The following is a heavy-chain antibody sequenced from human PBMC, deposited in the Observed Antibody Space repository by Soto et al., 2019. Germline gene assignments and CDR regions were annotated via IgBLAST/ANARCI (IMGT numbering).Heavy chain of an antibody. Sequence: QVQLQESGPGLVKPSGTLPLTCAVSGDSISSSNWWSWVRQTPGKGLEWIGEIYQSGSTNYIPSLKSRVTISIDKSKNQFSLKLSSVTAADTAVYYCARGSSYFEGSYYYMDVWGKGTTVTVSS. CDR1: GDSISSSNW. D-gene: IGHD3-22*01. V-gene: IGHV4-4*02. J-gene: IGHJ6*03. CDR3: ARGSSYFEGSYYYMDV. CDR2: IYQSGST.